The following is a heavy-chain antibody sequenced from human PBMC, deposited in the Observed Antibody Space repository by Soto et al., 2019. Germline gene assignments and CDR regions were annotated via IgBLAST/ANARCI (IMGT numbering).Heavy chain of an antibody. Sequence: QVLLGDSGGGVVQPRTSLRLSCAASGFTFRGYGMHWVRQAPGKGLEWVAVISYDGNNKYYGDSVKGRFTISRDNSKNTLYHQMNSLRAEDTAVYYCAKDPGRHCSAGGCLLNFQFETWGQGTQVTVSS. J-gene: IGHJ5*02. V-gene: IGHV3-30*18. CDR1: GFTFRGYG. CDR2: ISYDGNNK. CDR3: AKDPGRHCSAGGCLLNFQFET. D-gene: IGHD2-15*01.